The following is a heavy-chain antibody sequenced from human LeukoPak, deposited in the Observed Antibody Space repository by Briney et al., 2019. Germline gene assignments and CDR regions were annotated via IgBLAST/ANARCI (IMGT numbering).Heavy chain of an antibody. D-gene: IGHD3-22*01. CDR1: GFTSSSYA. CDR3: ASGYYYYDSSGPFDY. J-gene: IGHJ4*02. CDR2: ISYDGSNK. V-gene: IGHV3-30-3*01. Sequence: PGGSLRLSCAASGFTSSSYAMHWVRQAPGKGLEWVAVISYDGSNKYYADSVKGRLTISRDNSKNTLYLQMNSLRAEDAAVYYCASGYYYYDSSGPFDYWGQGTLVTVSS.